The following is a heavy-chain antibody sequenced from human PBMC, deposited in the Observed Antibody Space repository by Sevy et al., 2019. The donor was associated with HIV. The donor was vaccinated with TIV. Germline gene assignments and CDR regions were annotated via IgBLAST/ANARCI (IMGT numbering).Heavy chain of an antibody. J-gene: IGHJ4*02. CDR3: ARDSGQHTLDY. V-gene: IGHV3-13*01. D-gene: IGHD2-21*01. Sequence: GGSLRLSCAASGFTFSSYDMHWVRQATGKGLEWVSAIGTAGDTYYPGSVKGRFTISKEKAKNSLYLQMNSLRAGDTAVYYCARDSGQHTLDYWGQGTLVTVSS. CDR1: GFTFSSYD. CDR2: IGTAGDT.